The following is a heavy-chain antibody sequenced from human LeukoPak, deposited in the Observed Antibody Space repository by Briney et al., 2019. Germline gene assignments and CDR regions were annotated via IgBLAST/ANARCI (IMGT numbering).Heavy chain of an antibody. CDR2: ISYDGSNK. Sequence: PGGSLRLSCAASGFTFSSYGMHWVRQAPGKGLEWVAVISYDGSNKYYADSVKGRFTISRDNSKNTLYLQMNSLRAEDTAVYYCAKDPYGDYVGWFDPWGQGTLVTVSS. D-gene: IGHD4-17*01. CDR1: GFTFSSYG. J-gene: IGHJ5*02. V-gene: IGHV3-30*18. CDR3: AKDPYGDYVGWFDP.